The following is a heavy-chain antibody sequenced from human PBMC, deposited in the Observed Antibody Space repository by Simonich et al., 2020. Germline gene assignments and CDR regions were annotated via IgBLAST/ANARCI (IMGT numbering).Heavy chain of an antibody. Sequence: QVQLQQWDAGLLKPSETLSLTCAVYGGSFSGYYWSWIRQPPGKGLEWIGEINHSGRTNYNPSLKSRVTISVDTSKNQFSLKLSSVTAADTAVYYCARRYYSTSFDYWGQGTLVTVSS. CDR2: INHSGRT. J-gene: IGHJ4*02. D-gene: IGHD6-6*01. CDR1: GGSFSGYY. CDR3: ARRYYSTSFDY. V-gene: IGHV4-34*01.